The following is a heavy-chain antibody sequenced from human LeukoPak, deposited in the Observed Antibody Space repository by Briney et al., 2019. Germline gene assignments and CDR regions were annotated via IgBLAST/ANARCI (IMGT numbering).Heavy chain of an antibody. CDR2: IKQDGSEK. D-gene: IGHD6-19*01. V-gene: IGHV3-7*01. J-gene: IGHJ4*02. CDR1: GFTLSSYW. Sequence: GGSLRLSCAASGFTLSSYWMHWVRQAPGQGLVWVANIKQDGSEKYYVDSVKGRFTISRDNAKNSLYLQMNSLRAEDTAVYYCARDILGWLVDYWGQGTLVTVSS. CDR3: ARDILGWLVDY.